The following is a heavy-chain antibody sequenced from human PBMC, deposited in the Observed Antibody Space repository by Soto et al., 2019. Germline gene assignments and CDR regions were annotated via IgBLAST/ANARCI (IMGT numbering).Heavy chain of an antibody. CDR2: IYYSGST. V-gene: IGHV4-31*03. CDR3: ARVPTNDFWSGNDAFDI. Sequence: SETLSLTCTVSGGSISSGGYYWSWIRQHPGKGLEWIGYIYYSGSTYYNPSLKSRVTISVDTSKNQFSLKLSSVTAADTAVYYCARVPTNDFWSGNDAFDIWGQGTMVTVSS. J-gene: IGHJ3*02. D-gene: IGHD3-3*01. CDR1: GGSISSGGYY.